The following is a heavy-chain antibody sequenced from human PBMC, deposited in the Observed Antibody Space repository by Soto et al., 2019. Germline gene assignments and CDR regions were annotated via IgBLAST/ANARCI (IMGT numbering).Heavy chain of an antibody. V-gene: IGHV1-2*02. CDR2: ISPNSGVT. Sequence: ASVKVSCKASGYTFIDYYIHWVRQAPGQGLEWMGWISPNSGVTNYAQKFQGRVTMTRDTSITTANMELSRLRSDDTAVYYCAREAFLSVYSSARELDYWGQGILVTVSS. D-gene: IGHD6-25*01. CDR1: GYTFIDYY. CDR3: AREAFLSVYSSARELDY. J-gene: IGHJ4*02.